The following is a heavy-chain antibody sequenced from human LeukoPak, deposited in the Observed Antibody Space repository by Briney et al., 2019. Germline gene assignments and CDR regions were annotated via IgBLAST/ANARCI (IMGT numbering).Heavy chain of an antibody. CDR3: ARGVAAAGTYYFDY. J-gene: IGHJ4*02. Sequence: GGSLRLSCAASGFTVSSNYMSWVRQAPGKGLEWVSVIYSGGSTYYADSVKGRFTISRHNSKNTLCLQMNSLRAEDTAVYYCARGVAAAGTYYFDYWGQGTLVTVSS. CDR2: IYSGGST. D-gene: IGHD6-13*01. V-gene: IGHV3-53*04. CDR1: GFTVSSNY.